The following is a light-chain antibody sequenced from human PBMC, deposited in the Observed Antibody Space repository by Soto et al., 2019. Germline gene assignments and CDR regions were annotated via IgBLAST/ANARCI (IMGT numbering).Light chain of an antibody. CDR2: GAS. Sequence: IVMTQSPATLSVSPGERATLSCRASQSVGSNLAWYQQKPDQAPRLLIYGASTRATGIPARFSGSGSGTEVTLTISSLQSEDCAVYYCQQYNNWPPWTFGQGTKVEIK. CDR3: QQYNNWPPWT. J-gene: IGKJ1*01. V-gene: IGKV3-15*01. CDR1: QSVGSN.